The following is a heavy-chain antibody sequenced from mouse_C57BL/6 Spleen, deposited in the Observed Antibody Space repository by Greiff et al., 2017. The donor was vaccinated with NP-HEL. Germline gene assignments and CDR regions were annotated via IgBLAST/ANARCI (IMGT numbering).Heavy chain of an antibody. CDR3: AREGDGSEGWYFDV. J-gene: IGHJ1*03. D-gene: IGHD1-1*01. Sequence: QVQLQQPGAELVKPGASVKLSCKASGYTFTSYWMHWVKQRPGQGLEWIGMIHPNSGSTNYNEKFKSKATLTVDKSSSTAYMQLSSLTSEDSAVYYCAREGDGSEGWYFDVWGTGTTVTVSS. CDR2: IHPNSGST. CDR1: GYTFTSYW. V-gene: IGHV1-64*01.